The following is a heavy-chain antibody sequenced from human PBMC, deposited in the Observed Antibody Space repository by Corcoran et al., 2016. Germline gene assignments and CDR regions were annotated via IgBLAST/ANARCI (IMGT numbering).Heavy chain of an antibody. CDR1: GFTFSDHY. J-gene: IGHJ3*02. Sequence: QVQLVESGGGLVKPGGSLRLSCSASGFTFSDHYMSWIRQAPGKGLEWVSHISSSGGTIYQVDSVKGRFIISRDNAKNSLYLQMNSLRAEDTAVYYCARRGARGRAFDIWGQGTMVTVSS. CDR2: ISSSGGTI. V-gene: IGHV3-11*01. CDR3: ARRGARGRAFDI.